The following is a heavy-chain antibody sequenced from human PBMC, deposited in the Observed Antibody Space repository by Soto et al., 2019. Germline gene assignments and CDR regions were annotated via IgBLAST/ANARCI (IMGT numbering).Heavy chain of an antibody. V-gene: IGHV1-2*04. D-gene: IGHD2-2*01. J-gene: IGHJ5*02. Sequence: ASVKVSCKASGYTFTGYYMHWVRQAPGQGLEWMGWINPNSGGTNYAQKFQGWVTMTRDTSISTAYKELSRLRSDDTAVYYCARGAPAAMSAESWFDPWGQGTLVTVSS. CDR2: INPNSGGT. CDR3: ARGAPAAMSAESWFDP. CDR1: GYTFTGYY.